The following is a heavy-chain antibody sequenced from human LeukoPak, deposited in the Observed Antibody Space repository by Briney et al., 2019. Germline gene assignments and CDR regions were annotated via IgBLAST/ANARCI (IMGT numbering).Heavy chain of an antibody. CDR3: AKRGYSPYGMDV. Sequence: GGSLRLSCAASGFTFSSYWMSWVRQAPGKGLEWVAVIWYDGSNKYYVDSVKGRFTISRDNSKNTLYLQMNSLRAEDTALYYCAKRGYSPYGMDVWGQGTTVTVSS. D-gene: IGHD5-18*01. J-gene: IGHJ6*02. CDR2: IWYDGSNK. V-gene: IGHV3-33*06. CDR1: GFTFSSYW.